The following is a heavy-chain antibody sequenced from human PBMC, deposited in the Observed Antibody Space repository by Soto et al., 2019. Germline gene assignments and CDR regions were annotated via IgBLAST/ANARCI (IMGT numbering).Heavy chain of an antibody. Sequence: SGPTLVNPTQTLTLTCTFSGFSLSTSGVGVGWIRQPPGKALEWLALIYWNDDKRYSPSLKSRLTITKDTSKNQVVLTMTNMDPVDTATYYCAHSYPLWFGEFHYGMDVWGQGTTVTVSS. CDR2: IYWNDDK. CDR3: AHSYPLWFGEFHYGMDV. D-gene: IGHD3-10*01. J-gene: IGHJ6*02. V-gene: IGHV2-5*01. CDR1: GFSLSTSGVG.